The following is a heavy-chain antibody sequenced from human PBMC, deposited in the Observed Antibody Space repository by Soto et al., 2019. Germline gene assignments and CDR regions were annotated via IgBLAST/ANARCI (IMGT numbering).Heavy chain of an antibody. CDR2: SRHKAKSFNT. Sequence: EVQLVESGGGLVQPGGSLRLSCAASGFTLSDHYLDWVRQAPGKGLEWVGRSRHKAKSFNTDYAASVKGRFTISRDYSKSSLYLQMNSLKSEDPAVDYWTRASAPESKGYDYWGQGTLFTVSS. CDR1: GFTLSDHY. J-gene: IGHJ4*02. CDR3: TRASAPESKGYDY. V-gene: IGHV3-72*01. D-gene: IGHD6-13*01.